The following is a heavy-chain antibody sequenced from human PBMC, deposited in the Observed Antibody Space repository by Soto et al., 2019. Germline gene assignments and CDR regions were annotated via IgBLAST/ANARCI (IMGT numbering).Heavy chain of an antibody. Sequence: KPSETLSLTCTVSGGSISSGGYYWSRIRQHPGKGLEWIGYIYYSGSTYYNPSLKSRVTISVDTSKNQFSLKLSSVTAAVTAVYYCAFVKRNCSSTSCYADAFDIWGQGTMVTVSS. D-gene: IGHD2-2*01. CDR1: GGSISSGGYY. J-gene: IGHJ3*02. CDR2: IYYSGST. CDR3: AFVKRNCSSTSCYADAFDI. V-gene: IGHV4-31*03.